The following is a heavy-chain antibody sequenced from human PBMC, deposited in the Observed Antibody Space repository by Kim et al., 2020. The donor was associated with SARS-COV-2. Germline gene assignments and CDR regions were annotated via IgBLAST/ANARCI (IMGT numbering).Heavy chain of an antibody. D-gene: IGHD1-1*01. Sequence: YADSVKGRFTISRDNAKKSLDLQMNSRRAEDTAVYYCARDKTHTTLAVDIWGQGTMVTVSS. CDR3: ARDKTHTTLAVDI. V-gene: IGHV3-11*01. J-gene: IGHJ3*02.